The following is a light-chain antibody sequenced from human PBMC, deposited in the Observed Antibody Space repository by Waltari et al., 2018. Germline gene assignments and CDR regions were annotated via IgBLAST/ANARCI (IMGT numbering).Light chain of an antibody. V-gene: IGKV1-39*01. J-gene: IGKJ1*01. CDR2: AAS. CDR1: ESISSY. Sequence: DIQRTQSPSSLCASVGERDTITCRASESISSYLKWYQQKPGKAPKLLTYAASSLQSGVPSRFSGSGSGTDFTLTISSLQPEDFATYYCQQSYSSPSTFGQGTKVEIK. CDR3: QQSYSSPST.